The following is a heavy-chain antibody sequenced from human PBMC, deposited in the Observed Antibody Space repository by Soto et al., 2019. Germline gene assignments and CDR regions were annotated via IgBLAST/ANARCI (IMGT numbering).Heavy chain of an antibody. Sequence: GGSLRLSCAASGFTFSDYYMSWIRQAPGKGLEWVSYISSSSSYTNYADSVKGRFTISRDNAKNSLYLQMNSLRAEDTAVYYCARDQGYYDSSGYGYWGQGTLVTVSS. V-gene: IGHV3-11*06. CDR3: ARDQGYYDSSGYGY. J-gene: IGHJ4*02. CDR1: GFTFSDYY. D-gene: IGHD3-22*01. CDR2: ISSSSSYT.